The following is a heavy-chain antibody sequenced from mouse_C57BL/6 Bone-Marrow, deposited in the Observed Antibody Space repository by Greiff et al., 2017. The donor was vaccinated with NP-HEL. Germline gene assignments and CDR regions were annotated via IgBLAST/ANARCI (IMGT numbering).Heavy chain of an antibody. Sequence: QVTLKECGPGILQPSQTLSLTCSFSGFSLSTFGMGVGWIRQPSGKGLEWLAHIWWDDDKYYNPALKSRLTISKDTSKNQVFLKIANVDTADTATYYCARKGNSPYYYGSSPFAYWGQGTLVTVSA. CDR1: GFSLSTFGMG. V-gene: IGHV8-8*01. CDR2: IWWDDDK. D-gene: IGHD1-1*01. CDR3: ARKGNSPYYYGSSPFAY. J-gene: IGHJ3*01.